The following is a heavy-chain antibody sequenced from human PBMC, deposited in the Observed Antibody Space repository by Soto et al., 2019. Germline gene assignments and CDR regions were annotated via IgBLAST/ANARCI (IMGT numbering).Heavy chain of an antibody. CDR3: ARDPPYDFHRGGMDV. CDR1: GFTFSSYT. CDR2: INPSGATT. Sequence: GGSLRLSCAASGFTFSSYTMTWVRQAPGEGLEWVSIINPSGATTYYAGSVKSRFTISRDNAKNSLYLQMNSLRAEDTAVYYCARDPPYDFHRGGMDVWGQGTTVTVSS. V-gene: IGHV3-23*01. J-gene: IGHJ6*02. D-gene: IGHD3-3*01.